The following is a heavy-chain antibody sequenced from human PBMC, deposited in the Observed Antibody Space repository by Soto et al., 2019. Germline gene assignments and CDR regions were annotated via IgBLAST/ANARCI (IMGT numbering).Heavy chain of an antibody. J-gene: IGHJ6*03. CDR2: ISAYNGNT. CDR1: GYTFTSYG. Sequence: ASVKVSCKASGYTFTSYGISWVRQAPGQGLEWMGWISAYNGNTNYAQKLQGRVTMTTDTSTSTAYMELRSLRSDDTAVYYCARFIVVVPAAIYYMDVWGKGSKVPVSS. V-gene: IGHV1-18*01. CDR3: ARFIVVVPAAIYYMDV. D-gene: IGHD2-2*01.